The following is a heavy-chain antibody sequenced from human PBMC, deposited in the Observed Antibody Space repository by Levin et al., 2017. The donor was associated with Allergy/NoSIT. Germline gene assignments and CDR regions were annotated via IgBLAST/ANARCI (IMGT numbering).Heavy chain of an antibody. CDR1: GGSISSYY. J-gene: IGHJ4*02. CDR3: ASGGVSGGYDKALSPFFY. V-gene: IGHV4-59*01. CDR2: IYYSGST. Sequence: SETLSLTCTVSGGSISSYYWSWIRQPPGKGLEWIGYIYYSGSTNYNPSLKSRVTISVDTSKNQFSLKLSSVTAADTAVYYCASGGVSGGYDKALSPFFYWGQGTLVTVSS. D-gene: IGHD1-26*01.